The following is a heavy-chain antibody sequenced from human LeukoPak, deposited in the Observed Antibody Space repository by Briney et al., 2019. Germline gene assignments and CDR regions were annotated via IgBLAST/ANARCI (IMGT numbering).Heavy chain of an antibody. CDR1: GGSISSYY. Sequence: SETLSLTCTVSGGSISSYYWSWIQQPPGKGLEWIGYIYYSGSTNYNPSLKSRVTISVDTSKNQFSLKLSSVTAADTAVYYCARRGYSYGRIDYWGQGTLVTVSS. J-gene: IGHJ4*02. V-gene: IGHV4-59*08. CDR3: ARRGYSYGRIDY. CDR2: IYYSGST. D-gene: IGHD5-18*01.